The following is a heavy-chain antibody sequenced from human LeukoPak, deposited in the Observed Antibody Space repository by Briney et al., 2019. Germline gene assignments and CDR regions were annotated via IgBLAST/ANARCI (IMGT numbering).Heavy chain of an antibody. D-gene: IGHD3-22*01. CDR2: INHSGST. Sequence: SETLSLTCAVYGGSFSGYYWSWIRQPPGKGLEWIGEINHSGSTNYNPSLKSRVTISVDTSKNQFSLKLSSVTAADTAVYYCARRLIVADAFDIWGQGTMVTVSS. CDR1: GGSFSGYY. V-gene: IGHV4-34*01. J-gene: IGHJ3*02. CDR3: ARRLIVADAFDI.